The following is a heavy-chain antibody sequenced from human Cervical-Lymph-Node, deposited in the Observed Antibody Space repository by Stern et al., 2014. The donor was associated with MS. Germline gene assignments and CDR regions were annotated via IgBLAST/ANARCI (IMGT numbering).Heavy chain of an antibody. CDR2: IFPSDSEA. CDR3: GREVALIAGLLGF. V-gene: IGHV5-51*01. CDR1: GYSFSSYW. Sequence: VQLGQSGAEVKKPGASLKIACKGSGYSFSSYWIAWVRQMPGQGLEWMGMIFPSDSEARYSPSFEGQVTISVDKSTSTAYRHWSSLKASDTARYYCGREVALIAGLLGFWGQGTQVIVS. D-gene: IGHD3-22*01. J-gene: IGHJ4*02.